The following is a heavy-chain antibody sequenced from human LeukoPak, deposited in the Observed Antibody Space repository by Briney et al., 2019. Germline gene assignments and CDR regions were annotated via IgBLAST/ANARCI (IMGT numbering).Heavy chain of an antibody. J-gene: IGHJ4*02. Sequence: ASVKVSCKASGYTFTSYDINWVRHATGQGLEWMGWMNPNSGNTGYAQKFQGRVTMTRNMSISTVHMELSSLRSEDTAVYYCARGHYYDSSGYSIDYWGQGTLVTVSS. CDR2: MNPNSGNT. CDR1: GYTFTSYD. D-gene: IGHD3-22*01. CDR3: ARGHYYDSSGYSIDY. V-gene: IGHV1-8*01.